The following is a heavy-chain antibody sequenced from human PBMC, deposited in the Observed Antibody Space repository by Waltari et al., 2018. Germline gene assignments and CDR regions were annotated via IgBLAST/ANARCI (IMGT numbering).Heavy chain of an antibody. CDR2: ISWNSGSI. Sequence: GLEWVSGISWNSGSIGYADSVKGRFTISRDNAKNSLYLQMNSLRAEDTALYYCAKDISKYGDYVEIDYWGQGTLVTVSS. J-gene: IGHJ4*02. D-gene: IGHD4-17*01. CDR3: AKDISKYGDYVEIDY. V-gene: IGHV3-9*01.